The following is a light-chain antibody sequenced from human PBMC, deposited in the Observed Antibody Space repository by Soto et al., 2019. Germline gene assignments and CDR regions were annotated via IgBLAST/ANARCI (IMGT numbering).Light chain of an antibody. Sequence: ETVLTQSPGTLSLSPGEGATLSCRASQGVSSNSLAWYQQKPGQAPRLLIYGASTRATGVPDRFSGSGSGTDFTLSISRLEPEDLAVYYCQQYGNSLTFGGGTKVDIK. V-gene: IGKV3-20*01. CDR1: QGVSSNS. J-gene: IGKJ4*01. CDR3: QQYGNSLT. CDR2: GAS.